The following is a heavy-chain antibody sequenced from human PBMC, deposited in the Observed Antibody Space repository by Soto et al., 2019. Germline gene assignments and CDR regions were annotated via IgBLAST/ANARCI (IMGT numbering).Heavy chain of an antibody. J-gene: IGHJ5*02. CDR2: VRDTGST. CDR3: ARYSPAKKTYDSNPGWFDP. CDR1: GGSMNIYY. Sequence: QVQLQESGPGQVKPSETLSLTCTVSGGSMNIYYWTWLRQPPGKGLEWIGYVRDTGSTNYNPSLKRRVTISIDTSKKQFSLSLNSVTAADTAVYFCARYSPAKKTYDSNPGWFDPWGQGTLVAVSS. V-gene: IGHV4-59*01. D-gene: IGHD3-22*01.